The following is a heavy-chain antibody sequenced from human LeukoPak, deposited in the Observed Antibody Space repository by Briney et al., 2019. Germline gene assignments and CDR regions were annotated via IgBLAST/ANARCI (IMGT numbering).Heavy chain of an antibody. V-gene: IGHV3-48*02. D-gene: IGHD3-3*01. CDR3: FFWRYYGMDV. J-gene: IGHJ6*02. CDR1: GFTFSSYS. CDR2: ISSSSSTI. Sequence: PGGSLRLSCAASGFTFSSYSMNWVRQAPGKGLEWVSYISSSSSTIYYADSVKGRFTISRDSAKNSLHLQMNSLRDEDTAVYYCFFWRYYGMDVWGQGTTVTVSS.